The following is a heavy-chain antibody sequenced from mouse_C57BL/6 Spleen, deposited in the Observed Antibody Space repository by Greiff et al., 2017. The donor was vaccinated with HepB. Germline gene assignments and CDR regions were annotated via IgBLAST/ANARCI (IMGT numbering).Heavy chain of an antibody. CDR1: GYTFTSYW. Sequence: VQLQQPGAELVKPGASVKLSCKASGYTFTSYWMHWVKQRPGQGLEWIGMIHPTSGSTNYNEKFKSKDTLTLDKTSSTAYMQLSSLTSEDSAVYYCARSYGNYLPYLDYWGQGTTLTVSS. V-gene: IGHV1-64*01. CDR2: IHPTSGST. J-gene: IGHJ2*01. CDR3: ARSYGNYLPYLDY. D-gene: IGHD2-1*01.